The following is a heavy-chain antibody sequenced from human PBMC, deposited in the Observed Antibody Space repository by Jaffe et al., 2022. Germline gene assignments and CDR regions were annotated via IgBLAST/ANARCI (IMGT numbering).Heavy chain of an antibody. D-gene: IGHD5-12*01. CDR2: IIPGGDTT. CDR1: GYTLTSYF. V-gene: IGHV1-46*03. J-gene: IGHJ4*02. Sequence: QVQLVQSGAEVKKPGASVKISCKTSGYTLTSYFMHWVRQAPGQGLEWMGLIIPGGDTTIYAQRFRGRVTMTRDTSTSTVYMELSSLRSDDTAMYYCIREWQRGPIPQKFFDYWGQGTLVTVSS. CDR3: IREWQRGPIPQKFFDY.